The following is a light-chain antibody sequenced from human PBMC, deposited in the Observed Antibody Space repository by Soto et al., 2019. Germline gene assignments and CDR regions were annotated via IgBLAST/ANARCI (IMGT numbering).Light chain of an antibody. CDR1: QSVSSSY. CDR3: QQYGSSPRT. V-gene: IGKV3-20*01. CDR2: GAS. Sequence: EIGLTQSPGTLSLSPGERDTLSCSASQSVSSSYLAWYLQKPGQAPRLLIYGASSRATGIPDRFSGSGSGTDFTLTISRLEPEDFAVYDWQQYGSSPRTFGQGTKVEIK. J-gene: IGKJ1*01.